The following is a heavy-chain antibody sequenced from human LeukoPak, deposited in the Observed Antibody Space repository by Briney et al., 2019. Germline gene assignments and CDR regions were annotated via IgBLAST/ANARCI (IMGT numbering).Heavy chain of an antibody. CDR2: VYYTGST. D-gene: IGHD2-21*02. J-gene: IGHJ4*02. V-gene: IGHV4-30-4*01. Sequence: SETLSLTCTVSGGPLSDGDYYWSWIRQPPGKGLEWIGYVYYTGSTYYNPSLKSRVTISVDTSKSRFSLELTSVTAADTAIYYCAKVRDCGGDCSAFDYWGQGTLVTVSS. CDR1: GGPLSDGDYY. CDR3: AKVRDCGGDCSAFDY.